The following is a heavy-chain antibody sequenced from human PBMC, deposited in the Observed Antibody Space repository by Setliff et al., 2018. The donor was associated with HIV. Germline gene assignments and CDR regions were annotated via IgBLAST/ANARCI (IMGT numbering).Heavy chain of an antibody. V-gene: IGHV4-59*12. Sequence: KPSETLSLTCTVSGVSITSYFWSWIRQPPGKGLEYIGHIYYSGGTSGPTNPSFESRVTMSEDTSRNQVSLKLTSVTAADSAIYYCARDGEYFDQWGQGVMVTVSS. CDR1: GVSITSYF. CDR3: ARDGEYFDQ. CDR2: IYYSGGT. J-gene: IGHJ4*02.